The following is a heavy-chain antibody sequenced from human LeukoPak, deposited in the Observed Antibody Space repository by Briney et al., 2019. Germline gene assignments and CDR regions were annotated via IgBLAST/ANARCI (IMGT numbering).Heavy chain of an antibody. CDR2: IRYDGSNK. CDR1: GFTFSSYG. CDR3: AKDSLTSYDFWSGSEYFQH. V-gene: IGHV3-30*02. D-gene: IGHD3-3*01. Sequence: GGSLRLSCAASGFTFSSYGMHWVRQAPGKGLEWVAFIRYDGSNKYYADSVKGRFTISRDNSKNTLYLQMNSLRAEDTAVYYCAKDSLTSYDFWSGSEYFQHWGQGTLVTVSS. J-gene: IGHJ1*01.